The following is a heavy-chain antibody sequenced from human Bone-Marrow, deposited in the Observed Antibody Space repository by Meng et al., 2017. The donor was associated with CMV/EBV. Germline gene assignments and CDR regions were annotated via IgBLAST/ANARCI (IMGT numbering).Heavy chain of an antibody. J-gene: IGHJ6*02. D-gene: IGHD3-3*01. Sequence: ASVKVSCKASGYTFTSYDINWVRQATGQGLEWMGWMNPNSGNTGYAQKFQGRVTITRNTSISTAYMELSSLRSEDTAVYYCARGTFWVTIFGVVIKNGMGVWGQGTTVTVSS. V-gene: IGHV1-8*03. CDR2: MNPNSGNT. CDR1: GYTFTSYD. CDR3: ARGTFWVTIFGVVIKNGMGV.